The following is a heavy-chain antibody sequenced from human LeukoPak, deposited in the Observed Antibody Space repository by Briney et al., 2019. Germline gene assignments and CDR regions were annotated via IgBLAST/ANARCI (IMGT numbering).Heavy chain of an antibody. Sequence: GGSLRLSCAASGFTFSSYGIHWVRQAPGKGLEWVAFIRYDGSNKYYADSVKGRFTISRDNSKNTLYLQMNSLRAEDTAVYYCAKDHFWGYGGSGSYYIDYWGQGTLVTVSS. D-gene: IGHD3-10*01. J-gene: IGHJ4*02. V-gene: IGHV3-30*02. CDR1: GFTFSSYG. CDR3: AKDHFWGYGGSGSYYIDY. CDR2: IRYDGSNK.